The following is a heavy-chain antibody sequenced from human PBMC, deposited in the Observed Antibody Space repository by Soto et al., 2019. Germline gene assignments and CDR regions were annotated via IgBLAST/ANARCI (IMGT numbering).Heavy chain of an antibody. CDR1: GYTFTSYG. D-gene: IGHD5-12*01. V-gene: IGHV1-18*01. CDR2: ISAYNGNT. J-gene: IGHJ6*03. CDR3: ARDPSGYDVDYYYYSMDV. Sequence: QVQLVQSGAEVKKPGASVKVSCKASGYTFTSYGISWMRQAPGQGLEWMGWISAYNGNTNYAQKLQGRVTMTTDTSTSTAYMELRSLRSDDTAVYYCARDPSGYDVDYYYYSMDVWGKGPTVTVSS.